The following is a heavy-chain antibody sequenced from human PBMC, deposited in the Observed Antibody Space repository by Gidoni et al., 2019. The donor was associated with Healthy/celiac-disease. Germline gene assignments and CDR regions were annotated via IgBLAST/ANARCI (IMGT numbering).Heavy chain of an antibody. CDR2: IKSKTDGGTT. D-gene: IGHD3-16*01. V-gene: IGHV3-15*01. J-gene: IGHJ6*03. CDR1: GFTFSNAW. Sequence: EVQLVESGGGLVKPGGSLRLSCAASGFTFSNAWMSWVRQDPGKGLEWVGRIKSKTDGGTTDYAAPVKGRFTISRDDSKNTLYLQMNSLKTEDTAVYYCTTPPYYSYYMDVWGKGTTVTVSS. CDR3: TTPPYYSYYMDV.